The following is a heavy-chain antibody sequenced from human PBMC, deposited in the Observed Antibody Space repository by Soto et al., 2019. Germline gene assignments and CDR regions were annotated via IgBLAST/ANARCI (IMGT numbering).Heavy chain of an antibody. V-gene: IGHV4-59*08. CDR1: GGSISSYY. J-gene: IGHJ4*02. CDR2: IYYSGST. CDR3: ARHPSASGDYFDY. D-gene: IGHD6-25*01. Sequence: SETLSLTCTVSGGSISSYYWGWIRQPPGKGLEWIGYIYYSGSTNYNPSLKSRVTISVDTSKNQFSLKLSSVTAADTAVYYCARHPSASGDYFDYWGQGTLVTVSS.